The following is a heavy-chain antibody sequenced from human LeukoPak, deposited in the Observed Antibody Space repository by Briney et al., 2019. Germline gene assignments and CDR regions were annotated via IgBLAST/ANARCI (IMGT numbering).Heavy chain of an antibody. CDR1: GYTFDDYG. J-gene: IGHJ4*02. CDR2: INWNAGST. CDR3: ARDSGLGYCTSTSCLPGY. V-gene: IGHV3-20*04. Sequence: PGGSLRLYCAASGYTFDDYGMSWVRQAPGKGLEWVSGINWNAGSTGYADSVKGRFTISRDNAKNSLYLQMHSLSAEDTPLYYFARDSGLGYCTSTSCLPGYWGQGSLVTVSS. D-gene: IGHD2-2*01.